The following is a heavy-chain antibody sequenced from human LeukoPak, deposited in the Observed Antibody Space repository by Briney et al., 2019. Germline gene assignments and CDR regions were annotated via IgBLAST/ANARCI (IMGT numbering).Heavy chain of an antibody. CDR2: LNPNSGGT. Sequence: GASVKVSCKASGYTFTGYHMHWVRQAPGQGLEWMGRLNPNSGGTNYAQKFQGRVTMTRDTSISTAYMELSSLRSDDTAVYYCARDAPHSDYVDYWGQGTQVTVSS. CDR3: ARDAPHSDYVDY. J-gene: IGHJ4*02. CDR1: GYTFTGYH. D-gene: IGHD4-11*01. V-gene: IGHV1-2*06.